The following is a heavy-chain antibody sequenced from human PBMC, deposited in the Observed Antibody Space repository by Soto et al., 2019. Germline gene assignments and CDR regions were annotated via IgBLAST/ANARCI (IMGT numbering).Heavy chain of an antibody. CDR2: IRSKANSYAT. D-gene: IGHD5-18*01. Sequence: EVQVVESGGGLVQPGGSLKLSCVASGFTFSGSAMHWIRQASGKGLEWVGRIRSKANSYATVYAESVKGRFTISRDDSKNTAYLQMNSLTTEDTAVYYCTRHVDTTTGEDFDYWGQGTLVIVSS. CDR1: GFTFSGSA. J-gene: IGHJ4*02. CDR3: TRHVDTTTGEDFDY. V-gene: IGHV3-73*02.